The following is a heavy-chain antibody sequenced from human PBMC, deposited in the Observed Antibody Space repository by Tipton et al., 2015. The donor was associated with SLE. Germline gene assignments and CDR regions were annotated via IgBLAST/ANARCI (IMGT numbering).Heavy chain of an antibody. CDR1: GFTFSGHA. CDR2: ISSSGSTI. CDR3: ARIVDNGSDL. V-gene: IGHV3-48*03. D-gene: IGHD1-26*01. J-gene: IGHJ3*01. Sequence: SLRLSCVASGFTFSGHAMHWVRQAPGKGLEWVSYISSSGSTIYYADSVKGRFTISRDNAKNSLYLQMNSLKPEDTAIYYCARIVDNGSDLWGQGTMVTVSS.